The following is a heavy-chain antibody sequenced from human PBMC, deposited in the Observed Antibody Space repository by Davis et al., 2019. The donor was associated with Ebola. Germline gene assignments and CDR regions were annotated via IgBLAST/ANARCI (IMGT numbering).Heavy chain of an antibody. V-gene: IGHV3-30*18. Sequence: GESLKISCAASGFTFSSYGMHWVRQAPGKGLEWVAVISYDGSNKYYADSVKGRFTISRDNSKNTLYLQMNSLRAEDTAVYYCAKPSLGRAAAGTWFDPWGQGTLVTVAS. CDR1: GFTFSSYG. CDR2: ISYDGSNK. CDR3: AKPSLGRAAAGTWFDP. D-gene: IGHD6-13*01. J-gene: IGHJ5*02.